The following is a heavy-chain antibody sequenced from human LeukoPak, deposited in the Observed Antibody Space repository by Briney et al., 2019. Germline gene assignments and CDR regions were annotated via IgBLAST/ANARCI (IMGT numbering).Heavy chain of an antibody. J-gene: IGHJ4*02. CDR1: GFTFSNYW. D-gene: IGHD4-11*01. V-gene: IGHV3-7*01. CDR3: ARDRGYSNFDY. Sequence: GGSLRLSCAASGFTFSNYWMSWVRQAPGKGLEGVANMKEDGSEKNYVDSVKGRFTISRDNAQDSLYLQMNSLRAEDTAVYYCARDRGYSNFDYWGQGTLATVSS. CDR2: MKEDGSEK.